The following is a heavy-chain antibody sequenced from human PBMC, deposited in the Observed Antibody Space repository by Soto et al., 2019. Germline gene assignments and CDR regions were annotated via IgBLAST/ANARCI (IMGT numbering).Heavy chain of an antibody. CDR3: ARGKGYGDLFP. V-gene: IGHV3-30-3*01. D-gene: IGHD4-17*01. CDR1: GFTFSSYA. J-gene: IGHJ5*02. Sequence: GGSLRLSCAASGFTFSSYAMHWVRQAPGKGLEWVAVISYDGSNKYYADSVKGRFTISRDNSKNTLYLQMNSLRAEDTAVYYCARGKGYGDLFPWGQGTLVTVSS. CDR2: ISYDGSNK.